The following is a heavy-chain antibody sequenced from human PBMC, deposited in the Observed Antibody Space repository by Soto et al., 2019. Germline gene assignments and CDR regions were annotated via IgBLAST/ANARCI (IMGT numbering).Heavy chain of an antibody. CDR1: GYTFINYG. D-gene: IGHD6-19*01. V-gene: IGHV1-18*01. Sequence: QVQLVQSGAEVKKPGASVKVSCKASGYTFINYGISWVRQAPGQGLEWMGWINAYNGNTNYAQNHQGRVTMTTDASTSTACRKLRSLRSDYTAVYYCARDRVAGTYFDYWGQGTLVTVSS. CDR3: ARDRVAGTYFDY. CDR2: INAYNGNT. J-gene: IGHJ4*02.